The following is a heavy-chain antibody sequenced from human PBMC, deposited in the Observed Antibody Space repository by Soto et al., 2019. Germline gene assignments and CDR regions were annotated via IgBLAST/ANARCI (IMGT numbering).Heavy chain of an antibody. CDR3: AKDRRAYNYGNFDL. CDR2: ISGSGGHT. D-gene: IGHD5-18*01. CDR1: RFAFSGYA. Sequence: EVQLLESGGDLVQPGGSLRLSCAASRFAFSGYAMSWVRQAPGKVLEWVSGISGSGGHTFYADSVKGRFTISRDSSKNTLDLEMNRLRAEDTAIYYGAKDRRAYNYGNFDLWGQGTLVAVSS. V-gene: IGHV3-23*01. J-gene: IGHJ4*02.